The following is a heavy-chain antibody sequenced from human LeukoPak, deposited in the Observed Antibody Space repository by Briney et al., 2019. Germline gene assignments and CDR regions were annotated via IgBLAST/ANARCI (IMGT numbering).Heavy chain of an antibody. CDR2: ISDSGANT. V-gene: IGHV3-23*01. CDR3: ARGQDTVITSRDAFDI. D-gene: IGHD4-23*01. J-gene: IGHJ3*02. Sequence: GGSLRLSCAASGFTFSSYSMSWVRQAPGKGLEWVSIISDSGANTYYADSVRGRFTISRDNSKNTLYLQMNSLRAEDTAVYYCARGQDTVITSRDAFDIWGQGTMVTVSS. CDR1: GFTFSSYS.